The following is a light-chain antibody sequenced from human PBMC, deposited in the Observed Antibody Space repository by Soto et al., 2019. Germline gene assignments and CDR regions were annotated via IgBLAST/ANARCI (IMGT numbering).Light chain of an antibody. J-gene: IGKJ5*01. V-gene: IGKV3-20*01. CDR3: QQYGSSLIT. Sequence: EIVLTQSPGTLSLSPGESGTLSCSASQSVSSTYLAWYQQKPGQAPRLLIYGASSRATGIPDRFSGSGSGTDFTLTISRLEPEDFAVYYCQQYGSSLITFGQGTRLEI. CDR2: GAS. CDR1: QSVSSTY.